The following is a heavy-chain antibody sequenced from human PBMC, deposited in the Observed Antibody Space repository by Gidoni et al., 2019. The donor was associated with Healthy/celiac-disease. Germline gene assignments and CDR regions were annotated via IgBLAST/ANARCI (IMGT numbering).Heavy chain of an antibody. J-gene: IGHJ2*01. Sequence: QVQLQQWVAGLLTPSETLSLTCAVYGGSFSGYYWCWIRQPPGQGLEWIGEINHSGSTNYNPSLKSRVTISVDTSKNQFSLKLSSVTAADTAVYYCARRPHRIAAAGFNSGWYFDLWGRGTLVTVSS. CDR3: ARRPHRIAAAGFNSGWYFDL. CDR1: GGSFSGYY. V-gene: IGHV4-34*01. CDR2: INHSGST. D-gene: IGHD6-13*01.